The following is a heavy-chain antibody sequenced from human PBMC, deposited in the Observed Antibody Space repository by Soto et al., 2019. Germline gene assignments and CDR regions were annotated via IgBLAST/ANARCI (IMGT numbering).Heavy chain of an antibody. Sequence: QVTLKESGPVLVKPTETLTLTCTVSGFSLSNARMSVSWIRQPPGKALEWLAHIFSNDAKSYSASLKSRLTISKDTSKSQVVLTMTNMDPVDTATYYCARIRGRGWLGPNDYWGQGTLVTVSS. CDR3: ARIRGRGWLGPNDY. CDR1: GFSLSNARMS. D-gene: IGHD3-16*01. J-gene: IGHJ4*02. CDR2: IFSNDAK. V-gene: IGHV2-26*01.